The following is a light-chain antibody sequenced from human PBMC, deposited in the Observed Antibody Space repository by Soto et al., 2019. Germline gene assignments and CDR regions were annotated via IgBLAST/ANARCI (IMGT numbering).Light chain of an antibody. Sequence: EIVLPQSPCTLSLSPGERATLACRASQSVTSNYLAWYQQTSGQAPRLLIYHSSRRAPGIPDRFSGSGSGTDFTLTISRLEPEDFAGYCCHKSSWNPLTFGPGTKVDIK. CDR1: QSVTSNY. CDR2: HSS. CDR3: HKSSWNPLT. J-gene: IGKJ3*01. V-gene: IGKV3-20*01.